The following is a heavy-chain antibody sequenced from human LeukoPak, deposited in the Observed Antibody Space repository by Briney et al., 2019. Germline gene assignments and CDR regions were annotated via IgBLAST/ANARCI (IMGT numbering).Heavy chain of an antibody. D-gene: IGHD4-17*01. J-gene: IGHJ6*02. Sequence: GGSLRLSCAASGFTFSSYGMHWVRQAPGKGLEWVAVIWYDGSNKYYADSVKGRFTISRDNSKNTLYLQMNSLRAEDTAVYYCARDPTVTTNYYGMDVWGQGTAVTVSS. CDR3: ARDPTVTTNYYGMDV. CDR2: IWYDGSNK. V-gene: IGHV3-33*01. CDR1: GFTFSSYG.